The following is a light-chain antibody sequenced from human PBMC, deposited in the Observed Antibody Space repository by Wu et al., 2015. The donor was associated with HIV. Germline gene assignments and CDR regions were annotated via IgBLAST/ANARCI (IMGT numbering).Light chain of an antibody. CDR2: GAS. Sequence: EIVMTQSPATLSVSPGERATLSCRASQSISNNLAWYHQKPGQAPRLLIYGASTRATGIPARFSGSGSGTEFTLTISSLQSEDFAVYYCQQYNSWPPLTFGGGTKVEIK. V-gene: IGKV3-15*01. CDR3: QQYNSWPPLT. CDR1: QSISNN. J-gene: IGKJ4*01.